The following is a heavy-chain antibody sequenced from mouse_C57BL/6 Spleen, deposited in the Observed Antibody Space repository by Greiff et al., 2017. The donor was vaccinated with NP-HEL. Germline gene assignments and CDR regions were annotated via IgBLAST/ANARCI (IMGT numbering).Heavy chain of an antibody. J-gene: IGHJ3*01. CDR2: ISDGGSYT. V-gene: IGHV5-4*01. CDR1: GFTFSSYA. D-gene: IGHD1-1*01. CDR3: ARDRLYYSGSSPFAY. Sequence: DVMLVESGGGLVKPGGSLKLSCAASGFTFSSYAMSWVRQTPEKRLEWVATISDGGSYTYYPDNVKGRFTISRDTAKNNLYLQMSHLKSEDTAMYYCARDRLYYSGSSPFAYWGQGTLVTVSA.